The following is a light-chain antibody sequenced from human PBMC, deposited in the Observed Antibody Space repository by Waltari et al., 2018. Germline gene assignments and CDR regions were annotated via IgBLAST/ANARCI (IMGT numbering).Light chain of an antibody. CDR2: STS. J-gene: IGKJ1*01. CDR1: QTVSSY. V-gene: IGKV1-39*01. CDR3: QQSYRSPLT. Sequence: DIQMTQSPSSLSASVGDRVTITCRASQTVSSYLNWYQQKPGKAPKLLIYSTSSLQSGVPSRFSGSGAGTDFTLTISRLRPEDFATYYCQQSYRSPLTFGQGTKVEIK.